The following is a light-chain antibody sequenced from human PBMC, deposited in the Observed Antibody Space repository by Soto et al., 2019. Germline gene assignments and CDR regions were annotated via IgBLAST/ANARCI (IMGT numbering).Light chain of an antibody. V-gene: IGLV1-40*01. CDR3: QSYDSSLSGYVV. CDR2: ANT. J-gene: IGLJ2*01. CDR1: SSNIGAGYD. Sequence: QSVLAQPPSVSGAPGQRITISCTGSSSNIGAGYDVQWYQHLPGTAPRLLVFANTDRPSGVPDRISGSKSGTSASLAITGLQAEDEADYYCQSYDSSLSGYVVFGGGTKLTVL.